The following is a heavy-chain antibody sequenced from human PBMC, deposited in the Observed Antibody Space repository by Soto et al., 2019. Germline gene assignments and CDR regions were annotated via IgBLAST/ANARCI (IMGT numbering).Heavy chain of an antibody. J-gene: IGHJ4*02. Sequence: GESLKISCKGSGYSFTSYWIGWVRQMPGKGLEWMGIIYPGASDTRYSPSFQGQVTISADKSISTAYLQWSSLKASDTAMYYCARHEPGYSSSWYYFDYWGQGTLVTVSS. CDR3: ARHEPGYSSSWYYFDY. V-gene: IGHV5-51*01. CDR1: GYSFTSYW. CDR2: IYPGASDT. D-gene: IGHD6-13*01.